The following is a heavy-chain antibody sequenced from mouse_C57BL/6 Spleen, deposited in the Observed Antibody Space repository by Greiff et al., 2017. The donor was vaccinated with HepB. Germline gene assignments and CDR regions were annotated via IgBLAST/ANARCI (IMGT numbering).Heavy chain of an antibody. D-gene: IGHD2-4*01. CDR2: INPGSGGT. CDR3: ASSYDYRFAY. J-gene: IGHJ3*01. CDR1: GYAFTNYL. V-gene: IGHV1-54*01. Sequence: VQLQQSGAELVRPGTSVKVSCKASGYAFTNYLIEWVKQRPGQGLEWIGVINPGSGGTNYNEKFKGKATLTADKSSSTAYMQLSSLTSEDSAVYFCASSYDYRFAYWGQGTLVTVSA.